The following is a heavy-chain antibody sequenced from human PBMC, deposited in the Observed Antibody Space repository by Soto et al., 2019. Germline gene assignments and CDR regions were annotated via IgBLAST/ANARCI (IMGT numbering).Heavy chain of an antibody. CDR3: AKGVGVVTTYCHY. CDR1: GFTFSSYG. Sequence: QVQLVESGGGVVQPGRSLRLSCAASGFTFSSYGMHWVRQAPGKGLEWVAVISSDGSDKYYADSVKGRFTISRDNSHRTLYLQMERLSAEDTAVYYCAKGVGVVTTYCHYWGQGTLVTVSS. J-gene: IGHJ1*01. V-gene: IGHV3-30*18. D-gene: IGHD2-15*01. CDR2: ISSDGSDK.